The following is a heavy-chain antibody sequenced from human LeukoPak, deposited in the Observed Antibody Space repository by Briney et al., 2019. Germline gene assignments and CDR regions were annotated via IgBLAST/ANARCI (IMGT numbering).Heavy chain of an antibody. CDR2: IYPADSDT. Sequence: RGESLKISCKVSGYTFTTYWIGWVRQMPGKGLEWMGIIYPADSDTRYSPSFQGQVTISVDKSISTAYLQWSSLKASDTAIYYCAGRGTGTTLAFDYXXQGALVTVSS. CDR3: AGRGTGTTLAFDY. CDR1: GYTFTTYW. V-gene: IGHV5-51*01. J-gene: IGHJ4*02. D-gene: IGHD1-1*01.